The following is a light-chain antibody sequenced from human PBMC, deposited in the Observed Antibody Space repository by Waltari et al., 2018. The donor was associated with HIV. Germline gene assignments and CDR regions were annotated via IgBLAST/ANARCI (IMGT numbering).Light chain of an antibody. J-gene: IGKJ2*01. Sequence: DVQMTQSPATLCASVGDRVSITCRASQIIENWLAWYQQKPGQPPELLIYKTSYLQSGVPTRFSGSGSGADFTLTIDGLQPEDFATYYCQQYNSHSYTFGQGTKL. CDR1: QIIENW. CDR3: QQYNSHSYT. CDR2: KTS. V-gene: IGKV1-5*03.